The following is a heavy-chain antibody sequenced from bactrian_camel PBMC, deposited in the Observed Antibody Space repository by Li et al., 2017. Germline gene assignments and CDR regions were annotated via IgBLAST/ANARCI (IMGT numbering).Heavy chain of an antibody. Sequence: QVQLVESGGGSVQAGGSLTLSCVASGDTDNNPYMAWFRQGSGTEREGVAVAYDGNPTYYASSVEGRFTISRDNAKNALYLQMDSLKLDDTAAYYCAAGDRSYGDTCRNKYWGQGTQVTVS. CDR1: GDTDNNPY. CDR2: AYDGNPT. D-gene: IGHD6*01. CDR3: AAGDRSYGDTCRNKY. J-gene: IGHJ4*01. V-gene: IGHV3S6*01.